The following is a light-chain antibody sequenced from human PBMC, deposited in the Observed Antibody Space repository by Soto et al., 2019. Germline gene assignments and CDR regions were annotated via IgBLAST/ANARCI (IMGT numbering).Light chain of an antibody. CDR2: KAS. CDR3: QQSIT. J-gene: IGKJ4*01. V-gene: IGKV1-5*03. CDR1: QSVSGW. Sequence: DIQMTQSPSTLSASVGDRVTITCRASQSVSGWLAWYQQKPGQAPKLLIYKASILESGVPLRFSGSGSGTEFTLTISSLQTDDFATYYCQQSITFGGGTKVEI.